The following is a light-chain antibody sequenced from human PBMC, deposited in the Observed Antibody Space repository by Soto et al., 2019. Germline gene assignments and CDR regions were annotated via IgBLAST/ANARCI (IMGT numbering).Light chain of an antibody. CDR2: GAS. CDR1: QSVSSN. CDR3: QQYNNLLT. V-gene: IGKV3-15*01. J-gene: IGKJ4*01. Sequence: EVVMTQSPATLSVSPGERATLSCRASQSVSSNLAWYRQKPGQAPRLLIYGASTRATDIPAKFSGSGSGTEFTLTLSSLQSEDFAVYHCQQYNNLLTFGGGTKVEIK.